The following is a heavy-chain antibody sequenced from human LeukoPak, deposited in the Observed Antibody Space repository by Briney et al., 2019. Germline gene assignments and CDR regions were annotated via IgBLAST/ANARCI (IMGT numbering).Heavy chain of an antibody. D-gene: IGHD6-19*01. J-gene: IGHJ6*03. CDR3: AREGDSSGWYGYYYYYMDV. Sequence: GGSLRLSCAASGFTFSSYWLSWVRQAPGKGLEWVANIKQDGSEKYYVDSVKGRFTISRDNAKNSLYLQMNSLRAEDTAVYYCAREGDSSGWYGYYYYYMDVWGKGTTVTVSS. CDR2: IKQDGSEK. CDR1: GFTFSSYW. V-gene: IGHV3-7*01.